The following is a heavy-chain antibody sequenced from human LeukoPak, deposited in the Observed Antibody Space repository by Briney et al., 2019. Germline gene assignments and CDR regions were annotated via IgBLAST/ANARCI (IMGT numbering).Heavy chain of an antibody. CDR3: ARTSRLDYDFDY. V-gene: IGHV1-46*01. J-gene: IGHJ4*02. CDR1: GYTFTSYY. CDR2: INPSGGST. Sequence: ASVKVSCKASGYTFTSYYMHWVRQAPGQGLEWMGIINPSGGSTSYAQKFQGRVTMTRDMSTSTDYMELSSLRSEDTAVYYCARTSRLDYDFDYWGQGTLVTVSS. D-gene: IGHD4-17*01.